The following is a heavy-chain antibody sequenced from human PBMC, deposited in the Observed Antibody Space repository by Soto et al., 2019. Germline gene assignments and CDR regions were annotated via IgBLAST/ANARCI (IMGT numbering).Heavy chain of an antibody. CDR1: GYTFTRNG. CDR2: ISPKSGSI. CDR3: VKDRDSNSWPSRDV. V-gene: IGHV1-18*01. D-gene: IGHD3-22*01. J-gene: IGHJ6*02. Sequence: ASVKVSCKTSGYTFTRNGISWVRQAPGQGLEWMGWISPKSGSIKYAQKFQGRVIMTTDTSTSTAYMELRSLRSDDTAVYYCVKDRDSNSWPSRDVWGPGTTVTVSS.